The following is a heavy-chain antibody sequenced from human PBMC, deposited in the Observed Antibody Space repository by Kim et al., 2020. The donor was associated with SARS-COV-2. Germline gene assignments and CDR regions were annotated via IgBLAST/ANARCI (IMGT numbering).Heavy chain of an antibody. V-gene: IGHV3-11*05. J-gene: IGHJ6*02. Sequence: GGSLRLSCAASGFTFSDYYMSWIRQAPGKGLEWVSYISSSSSYTNYADSVKGRFTISRDNAKNSLYLQMNSLRAEDTAVYYCARGGVGGGYDIIWSYYYYYGMDVWGQGTTVTVSS. CDR2: ISSSSSYT. D-gene: IGHD5-12*01. CDR1: GFTFSDYY. CDR3: ARGGVGGGYDIIWSYYYYYGMDV.